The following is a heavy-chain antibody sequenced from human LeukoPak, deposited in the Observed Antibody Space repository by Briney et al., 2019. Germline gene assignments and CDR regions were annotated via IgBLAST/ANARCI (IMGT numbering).Heavy chain of an antibody. D-gene: IGHD1-1*01. CDR3: ASAWSDYYGMDV. V-gene: IGHV3-73*01. CDR2: IRSKTNNYAT. J-gene: IGHJ6*02. CDR1: GFIFSGSA. Sequence: GGSLRLSCAASGFIFSGSAVYWVRQASGKGLEWVGRIRSKTNNYATAYAASVKGRFTFSRDDLKSTAYLQMSSLETDDTAVYYCASAWSDYYGMDVWGQGTTVTVSS.